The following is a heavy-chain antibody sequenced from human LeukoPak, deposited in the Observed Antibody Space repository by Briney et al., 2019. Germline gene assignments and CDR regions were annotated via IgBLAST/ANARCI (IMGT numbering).Heavy chain of an antibody. D-gene: IGHD3-22*01. CDR3: ARDMYSDSSGRFDP. Sequence: ASVKVSCKASGYTFTGHYMHWVRQAPGQGLEWMGWISPNNGGTNYAQKFQGRVTMTRDTSISTAYMELSRLSLDDTAVYYCARDMYSDSSGRFDPWGQGTLVIVSS. J-gene: IGHJ5*02. CDR2: ISPNNGGT. V-gene: IGHV1-2*02. CDR1: GYTFTGHY.